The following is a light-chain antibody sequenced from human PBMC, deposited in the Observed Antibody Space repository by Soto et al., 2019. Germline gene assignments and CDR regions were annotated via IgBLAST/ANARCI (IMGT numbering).Light chain of an antibody. CDR2: LNSDGSH. CDR3: QTWGTGIQV. V-gene: IGLV4-69*01. CDR1: SGHSSYA. J-gene: IGLJ2*01. Sequence: QPVLTQSPSASASLGASVKLTCTLSSGHSSYAIAWHQQQPEKGPRYLMKLNSDGSHSKGDGSPDRFSGSSSGAERYLTISSLQSEDEADYYCQTWGTGIQVFGGVTKVTVL.